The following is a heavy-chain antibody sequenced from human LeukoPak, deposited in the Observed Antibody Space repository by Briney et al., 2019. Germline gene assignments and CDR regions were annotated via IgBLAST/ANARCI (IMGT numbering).Heavy chain of an antibody. CDR3: ARVPRPYYDFWSGYSPYGMDV. CDR1: GYTFTSYG. D-gene: IGHD3-3*01. J-gene: IGHJ6*02. V-gene: IGHV1-18*01. CDR2: ISAYNGNT. Sequence: ASVKVSCKASGYTFTSYGISWVRQAPGQGLEWMGWISAYNGNTNYARKLQGRVTMTTDTSTSTAYMELRSLRSDDTAVYYCARVPRPYYDFWSGYSPYGMDVWGQGTTVTVSS.